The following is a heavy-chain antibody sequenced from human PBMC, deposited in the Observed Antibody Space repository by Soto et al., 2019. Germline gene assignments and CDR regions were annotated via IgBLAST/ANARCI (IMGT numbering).Heavy chain of an antibody. Sequence: GGSLRLSCVASGYTFSSYGMHWVRQAPGKGLEWVAVIWYDGSSKYYADSVKGRFTISRDNSKNTLYLQMNSLRVEDTAVYYCAKGDTSAPFDYWGQGTLVTVSP. J-gene: IGHJ4*02. V-gene: IGHV3-33*03. CDR1: GYTFSSYG. D-gene: IGHD2-2*01. CDR3: AKGDTSAPFDY. CDR2: IWYDGSSK.